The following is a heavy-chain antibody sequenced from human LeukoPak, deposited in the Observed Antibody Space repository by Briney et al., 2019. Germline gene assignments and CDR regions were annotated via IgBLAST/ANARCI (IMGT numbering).Heavy chain of an antibody. Sequence: GGALRLSCAASGFAFSSYALSWVRQSPGKGLECVSALSRSGGSTYHADSVKGRFTISRENSKNTLYLQLNSLIAEYTTVYYCAKLSVQLVAGIFDYWGQGPRVTVPS. J-gene: IGHJ4*02. CDR3: AKLSVQLVAGIFDY. CDR1: GFAFSSYA. CDR2: LSRSGGST. D-gene: IGHD2-15*01. V-gene: IGHV3-23*01.